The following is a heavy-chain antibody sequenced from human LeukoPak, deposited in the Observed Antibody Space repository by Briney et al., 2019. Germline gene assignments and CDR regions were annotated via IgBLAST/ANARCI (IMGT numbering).Heavy chain of an antibody. V-gene: IGHV3-21*01. CDR3: ARARDYDILTAPQGY. CDR2: ISSSSSYI. D-gene: IGHD3-9*01. J-gene: IGHJ4*02. CDR1: GFTFSSYS. Sequence: GGSLRLSCAASGFTFSSYSMNWVRQAPGKGLEWVSSISSSSSYIYYADSVKGRFTISRDNAKNSLYLQMNSLRAEGTAVYYCARARDYDILTAPQGYWGQGTLVTVSS.